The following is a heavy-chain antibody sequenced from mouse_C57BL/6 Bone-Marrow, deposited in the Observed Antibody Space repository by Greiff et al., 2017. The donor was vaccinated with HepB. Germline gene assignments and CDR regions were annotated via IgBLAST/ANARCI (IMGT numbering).Heavy chain of an antibody. D-gene: IGHD1-1*01. CDR2: INSDGGST. CDR3: ERPKCYYYYAMDY. CDR1: EYEFPSHD. V-gene: IGHV5-2*01. Sequence: EVMLVESGGGLVQPGESLKLSCESNEYEFPSHDMSWVRKTPEKRLELVAAINSDGGSTYYPDTMERRFIISRDNTKKTLYLQKSSLMSEDTAVYYCERPKCYYYYAMDYWGQGTSVTVSS. J-gene: IGHJ4*01.